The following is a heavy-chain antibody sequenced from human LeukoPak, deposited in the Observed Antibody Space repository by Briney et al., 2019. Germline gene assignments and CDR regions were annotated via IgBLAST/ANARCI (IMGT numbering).Heavy chain of an antibody. CDR3: AKDIYDSSGQGY. V-gene: IGHV3-30*02. Sequence: GGSLRLSCAASGFTFSSYGMHWVRQAPGKGLEWVAFIRYDGSNKYYADSVKGRITISRDNSKNTLHLQMNSLRAEDTAVYYCAKDIYDSSGQGYWGQGTLVTVSS. D-gene: IGHD3-22*01. CDR2: IRYDGSNK. J-gene: IGHJ4*02. CDR1: GFTFSSYG.